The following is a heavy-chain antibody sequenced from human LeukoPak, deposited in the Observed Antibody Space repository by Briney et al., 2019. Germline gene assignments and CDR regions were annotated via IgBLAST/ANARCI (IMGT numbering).Heavy chain of an antibody. CDR2: ISYDGSNK. CDR1: GFTFSSYG. V-gene: IGHV3-30*18. CDR3: AKGHSITMIVN. D-gene: IGHD3-22*01. J-gene: IGHJ4*02. Sequence: GGSLRLSCAASGFTFSSYGMHWVRQAPGKGLEWVAVISYDGSNKYYADSVKGRFTISRDNSKNTLYLQMNSLRAEDTAVYYCAKGHSITMIVNWGQGTLVTVSS.